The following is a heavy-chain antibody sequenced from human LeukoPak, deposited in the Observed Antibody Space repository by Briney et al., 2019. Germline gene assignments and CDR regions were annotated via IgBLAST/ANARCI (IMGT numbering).Heavy chain of an antibody. CDR2: IIPIFGTA. CDR3: AKDPPWCGELLEHITY. V-gene: IGHV1-69*05. D-gene: IGHD3-10*01. Sequence: CSVKVSCKASGGTLSSYAISWVRQAPGQGLEGMGRIIPIFGTANYAQMFQGRVTITTDESTSTAYMELSSLRSEETPVYSCAKDPPWCGELLEHITYCRQATLVTVPS. J-gene: IGHJ4*02. CDR1: GGTLSSYA.